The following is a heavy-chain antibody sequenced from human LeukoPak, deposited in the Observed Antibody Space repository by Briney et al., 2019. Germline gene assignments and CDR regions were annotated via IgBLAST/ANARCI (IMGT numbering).Heavy chain of an antibody. D-gene: IGHD6-6*01. CDR2: ISYDGGKE. CDR3: ARDRNSASSNNWFDP. CDR1: GFTFSSYA. V-gene: IGHV3-30-3*01. Sequence: GGSLRLSCAVSGFTFSSYALHWVRQAPGKGLEWVSVISYDGGKEYYADSEKGRFTISRDNSKNTLYLQMNSLRGEDTAVYYCARDRNSASSNNWFDPWGQGTLVTVSS. J-gene: IGHJ5*02.